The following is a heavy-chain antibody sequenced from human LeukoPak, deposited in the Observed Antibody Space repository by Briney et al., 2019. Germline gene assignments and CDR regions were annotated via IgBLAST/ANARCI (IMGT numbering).Heavy chain of an antibody. CDR3: VRAGRIAVACHNWFDP. J-gene: IGHJ5*02. CDR2: INSDASRT. Sequence: GGSLRLSCAASGLTFSQYWMYWVRQAPGKGLVWVSRINSDASRTTYGDSVKGRFTISRDNAKNTVYLQMNSLRAEHTAVYYCVRAGRIAVACHNWFDPWGQGTLVTVSS. D-gene: IGHD6-19*01. V-gene: IGHV3-74*03. CDR1: GLTFSQYW.